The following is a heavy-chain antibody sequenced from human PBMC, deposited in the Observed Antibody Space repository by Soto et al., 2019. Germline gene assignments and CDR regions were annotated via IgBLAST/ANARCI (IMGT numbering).Heavy chain of an antibody. D-gene: IGHD3-22*01. J-gene: IGHJ4*02. CDR2: INAGNGNT. CDR1: GYTFTSYA. Sequence: ASVKVSCKASGYTFTSYAMHWVRQAPGQRLEWMGWINAGNGNTKYSQKFQGRVTITRDTSASTAYMELSSLRSEDTAVYYCARDPVVVTTWYYFDYWGQGTLVTV. CDR3: ARDPVVVTTWYYFDY. V-gene: IGHV1-3*01.